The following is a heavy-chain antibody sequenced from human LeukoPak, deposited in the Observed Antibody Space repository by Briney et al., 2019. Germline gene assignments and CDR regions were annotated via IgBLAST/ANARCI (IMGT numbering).Heavy chain of an antibody. CDR2: ISWNSGNI. V-gene: IGHV3-9*01. J-gene: IGHJ6*03. CDR3: AKDAYGGATFFYYMDV. Sequence: GGSLRLSCAGSGFTFDDYAMHWVRQTPGKGLEWVSGISWNSGNIAYADFVGGRFTISRDNAKNSLSLQMNSLSDEDTAVYYCAKDAYGGATFFYYMDVWGIGTTVTVPS. CDR1: GFTFDDYA. D-gene: IGHD2/OR15-2a*01.